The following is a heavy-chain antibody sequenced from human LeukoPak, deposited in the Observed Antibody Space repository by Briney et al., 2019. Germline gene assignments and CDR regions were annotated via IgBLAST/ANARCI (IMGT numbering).Heavy chain of an antibody. J-gene: IGHJ5*02. V-gene: IGHV3-48*04. D-gene: IGHD3-10*01. Sequence: AGGSLRLSCAASGFTFSDYTMNWVRQAPGKGLEWVSYISSTSTTIYYADSVKGRFTISRDNAKNSLYLQMNSLRAEDTALYYCAKDGGVRDLGSGGWFDPWGQGTLVTVSS. CDR2: ISSTSTTI. CDR3: AKDGGVRDLGSGGWFDP. CDR1: GFTFSDYT.